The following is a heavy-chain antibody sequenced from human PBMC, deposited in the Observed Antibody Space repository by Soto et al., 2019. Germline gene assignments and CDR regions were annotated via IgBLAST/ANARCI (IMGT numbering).Heavy chain of an antibody. D-gene: IGHD1-26*01. V-gene: IGHV4-31*02. J-gene: IGHJ4*02. CDR3: ALALGPTTRLDY. Sequence: QVQLQESGPGLVKPSQTLSLTCSVSGASTVSHYHWTWIRQPPGKGLEWMGYIFNSATPFYNPSPTSRLSISMDTAGNHFSLELRSVTAADTPVYYCALALGPTTRLDYWGQGTLVTVSS. CDR2: IFNSATP. CDR1: GASTVSHYH.